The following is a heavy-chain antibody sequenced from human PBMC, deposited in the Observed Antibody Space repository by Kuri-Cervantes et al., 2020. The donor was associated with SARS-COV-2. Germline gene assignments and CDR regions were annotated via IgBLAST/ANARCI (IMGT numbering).Heavy chain of an antibody. V-gene: IGHV3-11*06. Sequence: GGSLRLSCAASGFTFSDYYMSWIRQAQGKGLEWVSYISSSSSYTNYADSVKGRFTISRDNAKNSLYLQMNSLRAEDTAVYYCARVWGWSGYYFHHGMDVWGQGTTVTVSS. J-gene: IGHJ6*02. D-gene: IGHD3-3*01. CDR2: ISSSSSYT. CDR3: ARVWGWSGYYFHHGMDV. CDR1: GFTFSDYY.